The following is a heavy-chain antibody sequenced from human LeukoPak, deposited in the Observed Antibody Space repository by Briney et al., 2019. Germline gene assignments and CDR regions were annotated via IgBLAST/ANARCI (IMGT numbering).Heavy chain of an antibody. CDR3: ARVRAVNNWLDP. Sequence: SETLSLTCTVFAGSISSSNHYWGWIRQPPGKGLEWIGSIYYRGKSYYNPSPSLKSRVSISVDTSTNQIYLKLSSVTAADTAVYYCARVRAVNNWLDPWGQGTLVTVSS. D-gene: IGHD4-23*01. V-gene: IGHV4-39*07. CDR2: IYYRGKS. CDR1: AGSISSSNHY. J-gene: IGHJ5*02.